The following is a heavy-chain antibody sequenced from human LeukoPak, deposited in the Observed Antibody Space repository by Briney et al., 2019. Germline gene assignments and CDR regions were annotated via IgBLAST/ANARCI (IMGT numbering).Heavy chain of an antibody. D-gene: IGHD2-21*01. CDR1: GYTLTELS. Sequence: GASVKVSCKVSGYTLTELSMHWVRQAPGKGLEWMGGFDPEDGETIYAQKFQGRVTMTEDTSTDTAYMELSSLRSEDTAVYYCATSLLGNRCYYYYYGMDVWGQGTTVTVSS. V-gene: IGHV1-24*01. J-gene: IGHJ6*02. CDR2: FDPEDGET. CDR3: ATSLLGNRCYYYYYGMDV.